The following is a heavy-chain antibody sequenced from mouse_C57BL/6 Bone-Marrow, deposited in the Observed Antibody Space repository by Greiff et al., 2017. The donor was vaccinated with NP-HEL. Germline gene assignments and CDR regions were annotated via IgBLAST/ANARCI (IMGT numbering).Heavy chain of an antibody. J-gene: IGHJ2*01. CDR3: ARSAQFITTVVGGLDY. CDR1: GYTFTSYW. CDR2: INPSNGGT. Sequence: QVQLQQPGTELVKPGASVKLSCKASGYTFTSYWMHWVKQRPGQGLEWIGNINPSNGGTNYNEKLKSKATLTVDKSSSTAYMQLSSLTSEDSAVYYCARSAQFITTVVGGLDYWGQGTTLTVSS. D-gene: IGHD1-1*01. V-gene: IGHV1-53*01.